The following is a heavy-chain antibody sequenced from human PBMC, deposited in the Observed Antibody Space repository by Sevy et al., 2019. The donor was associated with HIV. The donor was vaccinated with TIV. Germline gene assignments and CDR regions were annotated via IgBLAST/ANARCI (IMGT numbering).Heavy chain of an antibody. D-gene: IGHD3-3*01. V-gene: IGHV1-8*02. CDR2: MSPKSGIT. CDR1: GDTFSTYD. Sequence: ASVKVSCKASGDTFSTYDINWVRQAPGQGLEWMGWMSPKSGITGFAQKFQGRLTMTRDTSINTAYMELSSLRSEDTAVYYCANGGSGDVWNYGYYYYGMDVWGQGTTVTVSS. J-gene: IGHJ6*02. CDR3: ANGGSGDVWNYGYYYYGMDV.